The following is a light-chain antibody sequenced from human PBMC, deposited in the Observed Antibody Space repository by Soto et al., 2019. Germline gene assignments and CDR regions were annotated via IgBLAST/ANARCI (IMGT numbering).Light chain of an antibody. Sequence: EIVLTQSPGTLSLSPGERATLSCRASQSVSSNYLAWYQQKPGQAPRLLIYGASSRATGIPDRFSGSESGTDFTLTISRLEPEDFAVYYCQQYGSSPWTFGQGTKGEIK. CDR3: QQYGSSPWT. CDR1: QSVSSNY. V-gene: IGKV3-20*01. CDR2: GAS. J-gene: IGKJ1*01.